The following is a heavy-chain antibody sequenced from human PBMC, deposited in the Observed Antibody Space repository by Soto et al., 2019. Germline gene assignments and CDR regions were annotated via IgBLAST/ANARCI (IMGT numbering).Heavy chain of an antibody. CDR1: GFTFSSYA. J-gene: IGHJ4*02. CDR2: ISGSGGST. CDR3: AKDRLIRYCSGGSCPYDY. Sequence: GGSLRLSCAASGFTFSSYAMSWVRQAPGKGLEWVSAISGSGGSTYYADSVKGRFTISRDNSKNTLYLQMNSLRAEDTAVYYCAKDRLIRYCSGGSCPYDYWGQGTLVTVSS. D-gene: IGHD2-15*01. V-gene: IGHV3-23*01.